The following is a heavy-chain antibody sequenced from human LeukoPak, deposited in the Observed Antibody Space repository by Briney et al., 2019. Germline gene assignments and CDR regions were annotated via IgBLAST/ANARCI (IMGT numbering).Heavy chain of an antibody. CDR1: GLTFSTYA. V-gene: IGHV3-64*01. D-gene: IGHD3-22*01. J-gene: IGHJ4*02. CDR3: ARGAHYYYDRSGYYYFDY. Sequence: PGGSLRLSCAASGLTFSTYAMHWVRQAPGKGLEYVSGISSNGGSTYYANSVKGRFTISRDNSKNTLFLQMSSLRAEDMAVYYCARGAHYYYDRSGYYYFDYWGQGTLVTVSS. CDR2: ISSNGGST.